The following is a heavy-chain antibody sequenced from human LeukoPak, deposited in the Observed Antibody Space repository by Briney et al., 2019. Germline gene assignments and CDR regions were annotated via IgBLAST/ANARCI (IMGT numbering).Heavy chain of an antibody. CDR2: IYYSGST. D-gene: IGHD2-2*01. J-gene: IGHJ4*02. Sequence: SETLSLTCTVSGGSISSGGYYWSWIRQHPGTGLEWIGYIYYSGSTYYNPSLKSRVTISVDTSKNQFSLKLSSVTAADTAVYYCARRYCSSTSCFLIEWGQGTLVTVSS. CDR1: GGSISSGGYY. V-gene: IGHV4-31*03. CDR3: ARRYCSSTSCFLIE.